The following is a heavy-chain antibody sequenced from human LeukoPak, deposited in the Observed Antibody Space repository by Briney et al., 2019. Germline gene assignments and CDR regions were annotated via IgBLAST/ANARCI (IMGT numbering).Heavy chain of an antibody. CDR1: GDPVNSSSHY. CDR2: IHYAGDT. V-gene: IGHV4-39*01. D-gene: IGHD1-26*01. Sequence: SGTLSLTCTVSGDPVNSSSHYWGWDRQSPAKGLECIGTIHYAGDTYYNPSLESRLTISVGTSKNQFSLKLRSVTAADTAVYYCATWDSGRYSQIDNWGQGTLVTVSS. J-gene: IGHJ4*02. CDR3: ATWDSGRYSQIDN.